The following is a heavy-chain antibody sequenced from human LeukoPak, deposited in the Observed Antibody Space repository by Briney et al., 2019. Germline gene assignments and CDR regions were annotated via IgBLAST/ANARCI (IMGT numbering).Heavy chain of an antibody. CDR1: GFTFEDYG. V-gene: IGHV3-20*04. J-gene: IGHJ4*02. CDR2: INWNGIIK. CDR3: ARDQSVVGIAARQLAY. D-gene: IGHD6-6*01. Sequence: PGGSLRLSCAVSGFTFEDYGMSWVRQGPGKGLEWVAGINWNGIIKRYGDSVRGRFTISRDNAKNSLYLQMNSLRAEDTAVYYCARDQSVVGIAARQLAYWGQGTLVTVSS.